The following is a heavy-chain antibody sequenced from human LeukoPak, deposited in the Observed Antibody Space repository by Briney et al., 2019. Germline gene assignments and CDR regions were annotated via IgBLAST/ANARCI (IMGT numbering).Heavy chain of an antibody. D-gene: IGHD6-13*01. CDR1: GGSISDYY. CDR3: ARYIAAAGPYYFDY. Sequence: PSETLSLTCTVSGGSISDYYWSWIRQPPGKGLEWIGYIHYSGSTNYNPSLKSRVTISADTSKNKFSLRLSSVAAADTAVYYCARYIAAAGPYYFDYWGQGTLVTVSS. V-gene: IGHV4-59*08. J-gene: IGHJ4*02. CDR2: IHYSGST.